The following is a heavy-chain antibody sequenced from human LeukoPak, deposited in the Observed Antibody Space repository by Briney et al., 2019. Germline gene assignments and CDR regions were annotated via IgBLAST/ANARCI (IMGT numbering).Heavy chain of an antibody. J-gene: IGHJ4*02. CDR3: ARPLYDSSNYYILYY. D-gene: IGHD3-22*01. CDR1: GGSISSYY. CDR2: IYYSGST. Sequence: SETLSLTCTVSGGSISSYYWTWIRQPPGKGLEWIGYIYYSGSTNYIPSLKSRVTISVDTSKNQFSLRLTSVTAADTAVYFCARPLYDSSNYYILYYWGQGTLVTVSS. V-gene: IGHV4-59*08.